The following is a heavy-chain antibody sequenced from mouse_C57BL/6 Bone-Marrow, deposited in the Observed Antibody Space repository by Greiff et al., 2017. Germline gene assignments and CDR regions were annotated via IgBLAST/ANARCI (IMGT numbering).Heavy chain of an antibody. V-gene: IGHV5-4*01. CDR3: ARGVWLRDAMDY. CDR2: ISDGGSYT. D-gene: IGHD2-2*01. CDR1: GFTFSSYA. J-gene: IGHJ4*01. Sequence: EVQRVESGGGLVKPGGSLKLSCAASGFTFSSYAMSWVRQTPEKRLEWVATISDGGSYTYYPDNVKGRFTISRDNAKNNLYLQMSHRKSEDTAMYYCARGVWLRDAMDYWGQGTSVTVSS.